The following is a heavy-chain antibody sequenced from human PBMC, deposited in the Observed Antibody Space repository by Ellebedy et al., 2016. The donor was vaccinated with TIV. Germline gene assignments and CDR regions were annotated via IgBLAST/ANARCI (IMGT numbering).Heavy chain of an antibody. Sequence: PGGSLRLSCAASGFTFSDYYMSWIRQAPGKGLEWVSYISGSNTLYYADSVKGRFTISRDNAKNSLYLQMNSLRAEDTAVYYCARDIHYYDSSGYYFWFDPWGQGTLVTVSS. CDR3: ARDIHYYDSSGYYFWFDP. J-gene: IGHJ5*02. D-gene: IGHD3-22*01. CDR2: ISGSNTL. CDR1: GFTFSDYY. V-gene: IGHV3-69-1*02.